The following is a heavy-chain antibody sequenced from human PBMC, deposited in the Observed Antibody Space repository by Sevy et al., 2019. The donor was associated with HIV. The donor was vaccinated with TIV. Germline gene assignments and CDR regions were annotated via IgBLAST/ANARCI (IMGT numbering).Heavy chain of an antibody. CDR3: AREATDYSSSSGSESYYGMDV. V-gene: IGHV1-2*02. D-gene: IGHD6-6*01. J-gene: IGHJ6*02. CDR2: INPNSGGT. CDR1: GYTFTGYY. Sequence: ASVKVSCKASGYTFTGYYMHWVRQAPGQGLEWMGWINPNSGGTNYPQKFQGRVTMTRDTSISTAYMELSRLSSDDTAIYYCAREATDYSSSSGSESYYGMDVWGQGTTVTVSS.